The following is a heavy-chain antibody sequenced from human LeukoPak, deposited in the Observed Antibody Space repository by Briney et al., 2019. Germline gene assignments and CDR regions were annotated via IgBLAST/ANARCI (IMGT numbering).Heavy chain of an antibody. D-gene: IGHD3-10*01. V-gene: IGHV4-31*02. Sequence: LRLSCAASGFTFSDFYMSWIRQHPGKGLEWIGYIYYSGSTYYNPSLKSRVTISVDTSKNQFSLKLSSVTAADTAVYYCARDFTDYGSGSYYYYFDYWGQGTLVTVSS. CDR2: IYYSGST. J-gene: IGHJ4*02. CDR1: GFTFSDFY. CDR3: ARDFTDYGSGSYYYYFDY.